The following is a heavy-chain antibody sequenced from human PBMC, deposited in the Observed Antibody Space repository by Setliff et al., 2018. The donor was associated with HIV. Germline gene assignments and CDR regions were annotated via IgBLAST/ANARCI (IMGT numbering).Heavy chain of an antibody. CDR1: GASINNSTYY. CDR2: ISYTGST. CDR3: AGGLHYGLGKFGY. Sequence: SETLSLTCAVSGASINNSTYYWGWIRQPSGKGLEWIGDISYTGSTNYNPSLKSRVTISVDTSKNQFSLKLSSVTAADTAVYYCAGGLHYGLGKFGYWGQGTLVTVSS. V-gene: IGHV4-61*05. D-gene: IGHD3-10*01. J-gene: IGHJ4*02.